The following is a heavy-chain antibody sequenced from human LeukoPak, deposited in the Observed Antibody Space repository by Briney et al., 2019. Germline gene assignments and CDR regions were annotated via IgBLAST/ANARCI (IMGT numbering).Heavy chain of an antibody. V-gene: IGHV3-23*01. Sequence: GGTLRLSCAASGFSFSSYGMSWVRQAPGKGLEWVSGISDSGDSTYYADSVKGRFTISRDISKNTLFLQMNSLRAEDTAVYYCARVLEAAAFDNWGQGTLVTVSS. CDR3: ARVLEAAAFDN. CDR2: ISDSGDST. CDR1: GFSFSSYG. D-gene: IGHD6-13*01. J-gene: IGHJ4*02.